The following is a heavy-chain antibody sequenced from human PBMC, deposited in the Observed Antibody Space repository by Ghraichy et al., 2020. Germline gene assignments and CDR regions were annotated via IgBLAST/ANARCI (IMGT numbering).Heavy chain of an antibody. CDR2: ISGSGGNT. V-gene: IGHV3-23*01. CDR1: GFTFSSYA. CDR3: AKDYAMDV. Sequence: GESLNISCAASGFTFSSYAMSWVRQAPGKGLEWVSAISGSGGNTFCADSVKGRFTISRDNSKNTLYLQMNSLRAEDTAIYYCAKDYAMDVWGQGTTVTVSS. J-gene: IGHJ6*02.